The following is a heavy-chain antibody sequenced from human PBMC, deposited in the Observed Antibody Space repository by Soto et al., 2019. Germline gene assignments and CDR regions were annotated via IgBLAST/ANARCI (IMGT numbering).Heavy chain of an antibody. CDR3: ARGPSLYSNHDFDY. CDR1: GFTFSSYC. CDR2: IWYDGSNK. D-gene: IGHD4-4*01. J-gene: IGHJ4*02. Sequence: GGSLRLSCAASGFTFSSYCMHWVRQAPGKGLEWVAVIWYDGSNKYYADSVKGRFTISRDNSKNTLYLQMNSLRAEDTAVYYCARGPSLYSNHDFDYWGQGTLVTVSS. V-gene: IGHV3-33*01.